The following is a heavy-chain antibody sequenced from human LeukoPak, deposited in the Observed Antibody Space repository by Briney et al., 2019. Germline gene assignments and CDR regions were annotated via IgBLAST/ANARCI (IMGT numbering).Heavy chain of an antibody. CDR2: INWNGGST. CDR3: ARTGYSSSWYNGDC. J-gene: IGHJ4*02. CDR1: GFTFDDYA. V-gene: IGHV3-20*04. D-gene: IGHD6-13*01. Sequence: GGSLRLSCAASGFTFDDYAMSWVRQAPGKGLEWVSGINWNGGSTGHADSVKGRFTISRDNAKNSLYLQMKNLRAEDTALYYCARTGYSSSWYNGDCWGQGILVTVSS.